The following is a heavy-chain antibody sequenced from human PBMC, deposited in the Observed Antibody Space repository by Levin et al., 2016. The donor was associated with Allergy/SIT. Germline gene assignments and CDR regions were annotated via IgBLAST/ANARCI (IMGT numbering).Heavy chain of an antibody. CDR3: ARGPPLSYYYDSSGYGSDY. V-gene: IGHV1-46*03. Sequence: WVRQAPGQGLEWMGIINPSGGSTSYAQKFQGRVTMTRDTSTSTVYMELSSLRSEDTAVYYCARGPPLSYYYDSSGYGSDYWGQGTLVTVSS. D-gene: IGHD3-22*01. CDR2: INPSGGST. J-gene: IGHJ4*02.